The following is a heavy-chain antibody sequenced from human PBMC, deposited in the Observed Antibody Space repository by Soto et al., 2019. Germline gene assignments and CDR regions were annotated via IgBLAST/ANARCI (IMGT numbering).Heavy chain of an antibody. Sequence: ASVKVSCKASGYTFTTYAIHWVRQAPGQRLEWMGWINTGNGNTKYSQKFQGRVTITRDTSATTAYMELSSLISEDTAMYYCARDWAAGILDYWSQGTLVPVSS. CDR2: INTGNGNT. D-gene: IGHD1-26*01. CDR3: ARDWAAGILDY. J-gene: IGHJ4*02. V-gene: IGHV1-3*04. CDR1: GYTFTTYA.